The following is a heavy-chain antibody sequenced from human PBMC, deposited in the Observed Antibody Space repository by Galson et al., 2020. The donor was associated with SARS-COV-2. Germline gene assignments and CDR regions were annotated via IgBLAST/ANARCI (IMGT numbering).Heavy chain of an antibody. V-gene: IGHV3-30*04. CDR3: ARGNGYNFDS. Sequence: GESLKISCAASGFTFSSYAMHWVRQAPGKGLEWVAVISFYGSDKYYADSVKGRFTLSRDNSKNRLYLQMNSLRTEDTAVYYCARGNGYNFDSWGQGTLVTVSS. CDR1: GFTFSSYA. CDR2: ISFYGSDK. D-gene: IGHD5-12*01. J-gene: IGHJ4*02.